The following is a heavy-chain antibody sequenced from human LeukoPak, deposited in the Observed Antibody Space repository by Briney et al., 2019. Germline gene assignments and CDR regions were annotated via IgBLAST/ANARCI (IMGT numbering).Heavy chain of an antibody. D-gene: IGHD4-23*01. V-gene: IGHV2-70*11. Sequence: SGPTLVNPTQTLILTCTFSGVSLTSDGWRVSWIRQPPGKALEWLARIDWDDDKYYSTSLKTRLTISKDTSNNHVVLTMPNMHPMDPATYYCARIVGAAFAGNGGGRAAYWGQGTLVTVSS. CDR3: ARIVGAAFAGNGGGRAAY. CDR1: GVSLTSDGWR. CDR2: IDWDDDK. J-gene: IGHJ4*02.